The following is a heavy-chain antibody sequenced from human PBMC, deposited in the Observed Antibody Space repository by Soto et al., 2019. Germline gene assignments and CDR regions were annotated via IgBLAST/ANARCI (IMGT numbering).Heavy chain of an antibody. CDR3: AKDKIQLWPYGMDV. V-gene: IGHV3-30*18. J-gene: IGHJ6*02. Sequence: LRLSCAASGFTFSSYGMHWVRQAPGKGLEWVAVISYDGGNKYYADSVKGRFTISRDNSKNTLYLQMNSLRAEDTAVYYCAKDKIQLWPYGMDVWGQGTTVTVSS. D-gene: IGHD5-18*01. CDR1: GFTFSSYG. CDR2: ISYDGGNK.